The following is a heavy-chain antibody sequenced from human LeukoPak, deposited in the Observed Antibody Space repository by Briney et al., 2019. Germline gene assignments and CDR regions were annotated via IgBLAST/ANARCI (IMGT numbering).Heavy chain of an antibody. Sequence: GGSLRLSCAASGFTFSSYWMSWVRQAPGKGLEWVANIKQDGSEKYYVDSVKGRFTISRDNAKNSLYLQMNSLRAEDTAVYYCARDWGSSWSSDAFDIWGQGTMVTVSS. CDR3: ARDWGSSWSSDAFDI. D-gene: IGHD6-13*01. V-gene: IGHV3-7*01. CDR1: GFTFSSYW. J-gene: IGHJ3*02. CDR2: IKQDGSEK.